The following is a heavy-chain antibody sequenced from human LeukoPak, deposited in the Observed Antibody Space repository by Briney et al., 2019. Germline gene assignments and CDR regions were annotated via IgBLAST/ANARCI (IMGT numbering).Heavy chain of an antibody. CDR2: ISYDGSNK. D-gene: IGHD6-19*01. CDR1: GFTFSSYA. V-gene: IGHV3-30-3*01. CDR3: AKGQQWLAN. Sequence: GGSLRLSCAASGFTFSSYAMHWVRQAPGKGLEWVAVISYDGSNKYYADSVKGRFTISRDNSKNTLYLQMNSLRAEDTAVYYCAKGQQWLANWGQGTLVTVSS. J-gene: IGHJ4*02.